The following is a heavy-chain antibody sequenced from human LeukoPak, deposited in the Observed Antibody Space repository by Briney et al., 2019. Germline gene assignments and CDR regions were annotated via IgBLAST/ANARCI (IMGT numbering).Heavy chain of an antibody. Sequence: NAGGSLRLSCAASGLTFSSYSMNWVRQAPGKGLEWVSSIRSSSNYMYYADSVKGRFTISRDNAKNSLYLQMNSLRAEDTAIYYCVRDRPNYYDSSGHYYRRDGDYWGQGTLVTVSS. CDR2: IRSSSNYM. V-gene: IGHV3-21*04. J-gene: IGHJ4*02. D-gene: IGHD3-22*01. CDR3: VRDRPNYYDSSGHYYRRDGDY. CDR1: GLTFSSYS.